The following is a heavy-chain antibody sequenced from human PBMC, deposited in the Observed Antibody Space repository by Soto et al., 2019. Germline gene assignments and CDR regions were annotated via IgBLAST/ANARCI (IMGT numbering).Heavy chain of an antibody. CDR2: IFSNDEK. Sequence: KESGPVLVKPTETLTLTCTVSGFSLSNARMGVSWIRQPPGKALEWLAHIFSNDEKSYSTSLKSRLTISKDTSKSHVVLTMTNMDPVATATYYCARMKYYYDSSGYWGYTWFDPWGQGTLVTVSS. V-gene: IGHV2-26*01. CDR1: GFSLSNARMG. CDR3: ARMKYYYDSSGYWGYTWFDP. J-gene: IGHJ5*02. D-gene: IGHD3-22*01.